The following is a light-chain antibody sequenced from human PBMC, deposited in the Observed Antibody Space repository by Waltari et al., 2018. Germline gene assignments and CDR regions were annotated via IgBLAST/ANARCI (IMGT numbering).Light chain of an antibody. Sequence: DIQMTQSPSSLSASVGDRVTITCRASQSIRRFLNWFQQKPGKAPKLLIYAASSLESGVPPRFSGSGSGTDFTLTISSLQPEDFGTYYCQQSYSVLWTFGQGTKVDIK. CDR2: AAS. CDR1: QSIRRF. CDR3: QQSYSVLWT. J-gene: IGKJ1*01. V-gene: IGKV1-39*01.